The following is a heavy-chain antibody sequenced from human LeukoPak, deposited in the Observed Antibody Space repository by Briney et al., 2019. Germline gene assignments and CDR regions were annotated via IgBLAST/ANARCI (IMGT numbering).Heavy chain of an antibody. CDR3: ARDPSTVVNRYYYYMDV. CDR2: ISAYNGNT. CDR1: GYTFTSYG. D-gene: IGHD4-23*01. Sequence: ASVKVSCKASGYTFTSYGISWVRQAPGQGLEWMGWISAYNGNTNYAQKLQGRVTMTTDTSTSTAYMELSSLRSEDTAVYYCARDPSTVVNRYYYYMDVWGKGTTVTVSS. V-gene: IGHV1-18*01. J-gene: IGHJ6*03.